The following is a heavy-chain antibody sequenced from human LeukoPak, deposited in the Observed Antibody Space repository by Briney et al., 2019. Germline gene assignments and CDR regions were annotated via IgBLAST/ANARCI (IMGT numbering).Heavy chain of an antibody. D-gene: IGHD3-10*01. CDR2: ISSSSSYI. J-gene: IGHJ4*02. Sequence: GGSLRLSCAASGFTFSDTWMHWVRQAPGEGLVWVSSISSSSSYIYYADSVKGRFTISRDNAKNSLYLQMNSLRAEDTAVYYCARDRYGSGSYLIFDYWSQGTLVTVSS. CDR3: ARDRYGSGSYLIFDY. V-gene: IGHV3-21*01. CDR1: GFTFSDTW.